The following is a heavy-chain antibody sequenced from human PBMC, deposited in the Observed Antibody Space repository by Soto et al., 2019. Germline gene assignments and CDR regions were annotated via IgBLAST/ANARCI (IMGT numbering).Heavy chain of an antibody. J-gene: IGHJ4*02. V-gene: IGHV4-38-2*01. D-gene: IGHD4-17*01. CDR3: ARAPGASTGYYFDY. Sequence: SETLSLTCAVSSFSISSGYYWGWVRQPPGKGLEWIGSIYHSGTTNYNPSLKSRVTISVDTSKNQFSLKLSSVTAADTAVYYCARAPGASTGYYFDYWGQGTLVTVSS. CDR1: SFSISSGYY. CDR2: IYHSGTT.